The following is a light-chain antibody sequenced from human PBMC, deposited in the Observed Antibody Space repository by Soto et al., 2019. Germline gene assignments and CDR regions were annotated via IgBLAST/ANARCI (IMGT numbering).Light chain of an antibody. CDR3: QQSFITPYT. Sequence: DIQMTQSPCSLSASVGDTVTITCRASQSISVHLNWYQQKPGKVPKLLIYAASNLHSGVPSRFSGSGSETDFALTISSLQPEDFATYYCQQSFITPYTFGQGTRLEIK. V-gene: IGKV1-39*01. CDR2: AAS. J-gene: IGKJ2*01. CDR1: QSISVH.